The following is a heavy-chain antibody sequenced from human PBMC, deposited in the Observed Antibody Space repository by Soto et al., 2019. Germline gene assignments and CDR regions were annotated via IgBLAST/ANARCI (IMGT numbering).Heavy chain of an antibody. V-gene: IGHV1-3*01. J-gene: IGHJ6*02. Sequence: ASVKVSCKASGYTFTSYAMNWVRQAPGQRLEWMGWINAGNGNTKYSQKFQGRVTITRDTSASTAYMELSSLRSEDTAVYYCATSVDTAMASYYYYGMDVWGQGTTVTVSS. CDR3: ATSVDTAMASYYYYGMDV. CDR1: GYTFTSYA. CDR2: INAGNGNT. D-gene: IGHD5-18*01.